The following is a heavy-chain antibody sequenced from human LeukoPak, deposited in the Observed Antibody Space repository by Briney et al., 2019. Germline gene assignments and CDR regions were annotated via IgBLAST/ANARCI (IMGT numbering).Heavy chain of an antibody. CDR3: ATRHRFRTTHFDY. CDR2: INHSGST. J-gene: IGHJ4*02. D-gene: IGHD4-11*01. Sequence: SETLSLTCAAYGGSFSGYYWSWIRQPPGKGLEWIGEINHSGSTNYNPSLKSRVTISVDTSKNQFSLKLSSVPAADTAVYYCATRHRFRTTHFDYWGQGTLVTVSS. CDR1: GGSFSGYY. V-gene: IGHV4-34*01.